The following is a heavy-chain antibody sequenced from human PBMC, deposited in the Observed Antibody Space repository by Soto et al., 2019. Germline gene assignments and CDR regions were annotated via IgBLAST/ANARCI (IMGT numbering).Heavy chain of an antibody. CDR1: GGTFSSYA. Sequence: ASVKVSCKASGGTFSSYAISWVRQAPGQGLEWMGGIIPIFGTANYAQKFQGRVTITADESTSTAYMELSSLRSEDTAVYYCAGSGNPIYYYYYYGMDVWGQGTTVTVSS. D-gene: IGHD2-15*01. V-gene: IGHV1-69*13. CDR2: IIPIFGTA. CDR3: AGSGNPIYYYYYYGMDV. J-gene: IGHJ6*02.